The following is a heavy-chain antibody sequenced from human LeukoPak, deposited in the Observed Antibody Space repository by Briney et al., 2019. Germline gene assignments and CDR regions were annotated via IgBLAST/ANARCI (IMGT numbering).Heavy chain of an antibody. D-gene: IGHD1-26*01. V-gene: IGHV3-73*01. CDR3: TRHRYSGSYLD. J-gene: IGHJ4*02. Sequence: GGSLKLSCAASGFTFSGSAMHWVRQASGKGLEWVGRIRSKANSYATAYAASVKGRFTISRDDSKNTAYLQMNSLKTEDTAVYYCTRHRYSGSYLDWGQGTLVTVSS. CDR1: GFTFSGSA. CDR2: IRSKANSYAT.